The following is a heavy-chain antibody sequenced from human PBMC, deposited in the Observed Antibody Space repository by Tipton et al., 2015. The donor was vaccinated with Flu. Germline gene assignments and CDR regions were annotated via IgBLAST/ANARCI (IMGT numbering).Heavy chain of an antibody. J-gene: IGHJ6*02. V-gene: IGHV1-18*01. CDR2: ISAYTDNR. CDR3: ARDQNPLDV. CDR1: GYSFNTYG. Sequence: QSGAEVKKPGASVKVSCKTSGYSFNTYGISWVRQAPGQGLEWMGWISAYTDNRNYAQRFQGRVTMTTDTSTSTAFMELRSLRSDDTAVYYCARDQNPLDVWGQGTTVTVS.